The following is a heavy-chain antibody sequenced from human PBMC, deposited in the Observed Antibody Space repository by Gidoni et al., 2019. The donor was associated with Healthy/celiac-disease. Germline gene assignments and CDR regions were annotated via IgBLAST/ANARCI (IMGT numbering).Heavy chain of an antibody. Sequence: QVQLVESGGGVVQPGRSLRLSCAASGFTFSSYAMHWVRQAPGKGLGWVAVISYDGSNKYYADSVKGRFTISRDNSKNTLYLQMNSLRAEDTAVYYCARVGGGGSGGGMDVWGQGTTVTVSS. D-gene: IGHD2-15*01. CDR3: ARVGGGGSGGGMDV. J-gene: IGHJ6*02. CDR1: GFTFSSYA. CDR2: ISYDGSNK. V-gene: IGHV3-30*01.